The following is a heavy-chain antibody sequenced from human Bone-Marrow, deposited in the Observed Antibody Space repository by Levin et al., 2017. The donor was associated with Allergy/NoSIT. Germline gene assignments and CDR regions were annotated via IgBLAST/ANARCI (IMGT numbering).Heavy chain of an antibody. V-gene: IGHV3-30*03. CDR1: GFIFDNHG. Sequence: GGSLRLSCVGSGFIFDNHGIHWVRQAPGKGLEWVSVVGYDGKSEYYGDSVKGRFTVSRDNSKSTAYLQRNSLRPEDTALYYCARAGGKNRHDFDSWGRGILVTVSS. J-gene: IGHJ4*02. D-gene: IGHD1-1*01. CDR3: ARAGGKNRHDFDS. CDR2: VGYDGKSE.